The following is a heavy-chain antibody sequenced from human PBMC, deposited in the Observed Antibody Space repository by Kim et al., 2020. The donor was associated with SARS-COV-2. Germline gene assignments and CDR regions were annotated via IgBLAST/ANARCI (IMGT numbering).Heavy chain of an antibody. Sequence: SETLSLTCTVSGGSISSYYWSWIRQPPGKGLEWIGYIYYSGSTNYNPSLKSRVTISVDTSKNQFSLKLSSVTAADTAVYYCARHETMGSSSWYRYWGQGTLVTVSS. CDR1: GGSISSYY. D-gene: IGHD6-13*01. CDR2: IYYSGST. CDR3: ARHETMGSSSWYRY. V-gene: IGHV4-59*08. J-gene: IGHJ4*02.